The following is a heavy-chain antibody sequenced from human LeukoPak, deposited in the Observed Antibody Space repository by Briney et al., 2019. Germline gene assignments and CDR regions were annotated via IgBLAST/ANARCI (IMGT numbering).Heavy chain of an antibody. CDR1: GYTFTGYY. Sequence: EASVKVSCKASGYTFTGYYMHWVRQAPGQGLEWMGWINPNSGGTNYAQKFQGRVTMTRDTSISTAYMELSRLRSDDTAVYYCARGGSGWYLSLRYAFDIWGQGTMVTVSS. CDR3: ARGGSGWYLSLRYAFDI. V-gene: IGHV1-2*02. D-gene: IGHD6-19*01. J-gene: IGHJ3*02. CDR2: INPNSGGT.